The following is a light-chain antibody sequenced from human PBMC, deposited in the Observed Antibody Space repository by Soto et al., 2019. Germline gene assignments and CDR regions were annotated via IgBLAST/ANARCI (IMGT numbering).Light chain of an antibody. CDR2: RAS. J-gene: IGKJ2*01. CDR3: QQYNEYPYT. Sequence: DIQMTQSPSTLSASVGDRVSITCRASQSISTYLAWYQQKPGRAPQALIYRASSLESGVPSRFSGSGSGTGFTLTISSLLPDDFATYYCQQYNEYPYTFGQGTKLESK. V-gene: IGKV1-5*03. CDR1: QSISTY.